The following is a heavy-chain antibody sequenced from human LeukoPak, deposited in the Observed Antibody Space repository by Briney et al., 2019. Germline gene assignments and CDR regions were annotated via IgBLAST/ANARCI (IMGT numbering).Heavy chain of an antibody. CDR2: ISYDGSNK. D-gene: IGHD2-2*02. CDR3: AREGRYPGAFDI. V-gene: IGHV3-30-3*01. J-gene: IGHJ3*02. CDR1: GFTFSSYA. Sequence: GGSLRLSCAASGFTFSSYAMHWVRQAPGKGLEWVAVISYDGSNKYYADSVKGRFTISRDNSKNTLYLQMNSLRAGDTAVYYCAREGRYPGAFDIWGQGTMVTVSS.